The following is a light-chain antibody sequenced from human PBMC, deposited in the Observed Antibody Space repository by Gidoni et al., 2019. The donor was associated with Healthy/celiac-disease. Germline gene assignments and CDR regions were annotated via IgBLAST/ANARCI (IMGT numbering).Light chain of an antibody. J-gene: IGKJ1*01. CDR1: QSVSSN. V-gene: IGKV3-15*01. CDR2: GAY. Sequence: EIVRTQSPATLAVAPGERATLSCRASQSVSSNLAWYQQKPGQSTRLLIYGAYTRATCIPARLRGSGSGTEFTLTISSLQSEDFAVYSCQQYNNWPPTFGQGTKVEIK. CDR3: QQYNNWPPT.